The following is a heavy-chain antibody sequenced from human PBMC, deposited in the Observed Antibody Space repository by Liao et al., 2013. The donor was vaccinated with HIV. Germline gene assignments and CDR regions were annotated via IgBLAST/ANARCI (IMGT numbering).Heavy chain of an antibody. Sequence: QVQLQQWGAGLLKPSETLSLTCAVYGGSFSGYYWSWIRQPPGKGLEWIGSIYHTGSTYYKSSLESRVTISVDTSKNHFSLKLSSVTAADTAVYYCASSRIAAAARTLFQHWGQGTLVTVSS. CDR1: GGSFSGYY. D-gene: IGHD6-13*01. J-gene: IGHJ1*01. CDR3: ASSRIAAAARTLFQH. V-gene: IGHV4-34*01. CDR2: IYHTGST.